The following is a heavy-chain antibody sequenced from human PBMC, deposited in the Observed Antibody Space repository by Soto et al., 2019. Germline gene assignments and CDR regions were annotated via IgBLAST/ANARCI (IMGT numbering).Heavy chain of an antibody. J-gene: IGHJ5*02. CDR1: GYDFSNYA. Sequence: ALVKVSCKASGYDFSNYAISWLRQAPGQGLEWVGLITVYNGSTNNAQMVQGGVTITADTSTNTAYMELRSLRSDDTAVYYCAKGEGWFDPWGPG. CDR2: ITVYNGST. CDR3: AKGEGWFDP. V-gene: IGHV1-18*01.